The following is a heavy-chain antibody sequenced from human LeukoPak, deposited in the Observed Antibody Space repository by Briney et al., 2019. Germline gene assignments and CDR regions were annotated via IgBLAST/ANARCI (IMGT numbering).Heavy chain of an antibody. Sequence: SETLSLTCTVSGGSISSSSYYWGWIRQPPGKGLEWIGSIYYSGSTYYNPYLKSRVTISVDTSKNQFSLKLSSVTAADTAVYYCARFGYEYDYVWGSYRRSSYFDYWGQGTLVTVSS. V-gene: IGHV4-39*07. CDR1: GGSISSSSYY. D-gene: IGHD3-16*02. J-gene: IGHJ4*02. CDR2: IYYSGST. CDR3: ARFGYEYDYVWGSYRRSSYFDY.